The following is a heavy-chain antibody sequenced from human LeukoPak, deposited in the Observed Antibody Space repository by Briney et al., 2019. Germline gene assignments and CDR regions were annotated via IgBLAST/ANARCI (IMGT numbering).Heavy chain of an antibody. V-gene: IGHV3-72*01. D-gene: IGHD4-11*01. CDR2: IRNKASTYTT. CDR3: ARGGSDYTNYYFDY. Sequence: GGSLRLSCAASRFTFSDHYMDWVRQAPGKGLEWVGRIRNKASTYTTQYAASVKGRFTISRDDSKNSLYLQMNSLKTEDTAMYYCARGGSDYTNYYFDYWGQGTLVTVSS. J-gene: IGHJ4*02. CDR1: RFTFSDHY.